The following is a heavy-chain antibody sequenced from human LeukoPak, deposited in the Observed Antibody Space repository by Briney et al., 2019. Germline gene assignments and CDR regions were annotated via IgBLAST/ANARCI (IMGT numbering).Heavy chain of an antibody. CDR3: AKDRPNGLDY. CDR1: GFTFINYA. CDR2: INGRGDGT. J-gene: IGHJ4*02. V-gene: IGHV3-23*01. Sequence: PGGSLRLSCEVSGFTFINYAMTWVRQAPGKGLEWVSGINGRGDGTYYADSVKGRFTVSRDNSKNTVYLQIDSLRAEDTAVYYCAKDRPNGLDYWGQGTQVTVSS.